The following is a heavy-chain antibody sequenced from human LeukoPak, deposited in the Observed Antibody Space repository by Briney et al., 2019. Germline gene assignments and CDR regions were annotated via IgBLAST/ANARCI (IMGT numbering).Heavy chain of an antibody. J-gene: IGHJ4*02. CDR3: ARDLWVATTHYFDY. CDR2: IYSGGST. V-gene: IGHV3-66*01. CDR1: GFTVSSNY. Sequence: PGGSLRLSCAASGFTVSSNYMSWVRQAPGKGLEWVSVIYSGGSTYYADSVKGRFTISRDNSKNTLYLQMNSLRAEDTAVYYCARDLWVATTHYFDYWGQGTLVTVSS. D-gene: IGHD5-24*01.